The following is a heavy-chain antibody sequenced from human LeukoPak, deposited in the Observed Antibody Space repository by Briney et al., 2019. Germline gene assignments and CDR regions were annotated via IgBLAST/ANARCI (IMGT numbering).Heavy chain of an antibody. CDR2: IYSGDT. Sequence: GGSLRLSCTVSGFNVSSNSMSWVRQAPGKGLEWVSFIYSGDTHYSDSVKGRFTISRDHSKNTLYLQMNSLRAEDTAVYYCARRAGAYSHPYDYWGQGTLVTVSS. V-gene: IGHV3-53*01. CDR3: ARRAGAYSHPYDY. CDR1: GFNVSSNS. J-gene: IGHJ4*02. D-gene: IGHD4/OR15-4a*01.